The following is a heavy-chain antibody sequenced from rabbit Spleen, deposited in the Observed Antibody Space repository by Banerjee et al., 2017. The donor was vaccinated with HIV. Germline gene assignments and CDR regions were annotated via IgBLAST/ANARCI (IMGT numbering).Heavy chain of an antibody. Sequence: QSLEESGGGLVKPGASLTLTCKASGFSFNSGYDMCWVRQAPGKGLEWIACIDADSSAFTYYASWAKGRFTISKTSSTTVTLQMTSLTAADTATYFCARDGAGGSYFALWGQGTLVTVS. CDR1: GFSFNSGYD. D-gene: IGHD8-1*01. J-gene: IGHJ4*01. CDR3: ARDGAGGSYFAL. V-gene: IGHV1S40*01. CDR2: IDADSSAFT.